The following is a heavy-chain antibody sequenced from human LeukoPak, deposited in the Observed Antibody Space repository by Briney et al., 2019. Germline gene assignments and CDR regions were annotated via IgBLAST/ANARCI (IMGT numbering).Heavy chain of an antibody. CDR2: IWYDGSNK. V-gene: IGHV3-33*01. CDR3: ARDGPRSGGSCYDY. CDR1: GFTFSSYG. D-gene: IGHD2-15*01. J-gene: IGHJ4*02. Sequence: PGGSLRLSCAASGFTFSSYGMHWVRQAPGKGLEWVAVIWYDGSNKYYADSVKGRFTISRDNAKNSLYLQMNSLRAEDTAVYYCARDGPRSGGSCYDYWGQGTLVTVSS.